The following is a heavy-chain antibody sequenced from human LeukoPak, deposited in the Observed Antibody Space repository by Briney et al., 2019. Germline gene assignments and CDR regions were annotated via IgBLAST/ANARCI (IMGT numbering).Heavy chain of an antibody. Sequence: PGGSLRLSCAASGFTFSSYGMHWVRQAPGKGLEWVSAISGSGGSTYYADSVKGRFTISRDNSKNTLYLQMNSLRAEDTAVYYCAKCGSSTYYYGSGSYKAGFDYWGQGTLVTVSS. V-gene: IGHV3-23*01. CDR1: GFTFSSYG. CDR3: AKCGSSTYYYGSGSYKAGFDY. D-gene: IGHD3-10*01. CDR2: ISGSGGST. J-gene: IGHJ4*02.